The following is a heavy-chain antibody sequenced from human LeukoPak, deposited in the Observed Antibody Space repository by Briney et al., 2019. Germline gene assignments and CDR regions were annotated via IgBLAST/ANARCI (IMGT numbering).Heavy chain of an antibody. J-gene: IGHJ4*02. CDR3: AKLVVVTAIYFDY. CDR2: IWYDGSNK. CDR1: GFTFSSYG. D-gene: IGHD2-21*02. V-gene: IGHV3-33*06. Sequence: PGGSLRLSCAASGFTFSSYGMHWVRQAPGKGLEWVAVIWYDGSNKYYADSVKGRFTISRDNSKNTLYLQMNSLRAEDTAVYYCAKLVVVTAIYFDYWGQGTLVTVSS.